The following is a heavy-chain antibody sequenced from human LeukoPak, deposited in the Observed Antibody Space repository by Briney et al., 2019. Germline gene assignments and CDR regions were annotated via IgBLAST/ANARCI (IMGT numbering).Heavy chain of an antibody. V-gene: IGHV3-64D*09. J-gene: IGHJ4*02. Sequence: GGSLRLSCSASGFTFSIYAIHWVRQAPGKGLEYVSTISSDGGTTYYADSLKGRFTISRDNSKNTLYLQMSSLRPEDTAVYYCVKPFHGCISTSCWLFDYWGQGTLVTVSS. CDR2: ISSDGGTT. D-gene: IGHD2-2*01. CDR1: GFTFSIYA. CDR3: VKPFHGCISTSCWLFDY.